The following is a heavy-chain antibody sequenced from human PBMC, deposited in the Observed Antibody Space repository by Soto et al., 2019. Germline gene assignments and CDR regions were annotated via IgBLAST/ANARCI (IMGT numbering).Heavy chain of an antibody. V-gene: IGHV4-34*01. Sequence: SETLSLTCAVYGGSFSGYYWSWIRQPPGKGLEWIGEINHSGSTNYNPSLKSRVTISVDTSKNQFSLKLSSVTAADTAVYYCARQQWLVLNAFDIWGQGTMVTVSS. D-gene: IGHD6-19*01. CDR3: ARQQWLVLNAFDI. J-gene: IGHJ3*02. CDR2: INHSGST. CDR1: GGSFSGYY.